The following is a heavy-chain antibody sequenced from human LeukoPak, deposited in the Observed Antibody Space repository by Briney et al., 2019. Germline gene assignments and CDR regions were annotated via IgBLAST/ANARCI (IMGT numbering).Heavy chain of an antibody. CDR3: ARGPYYFDSSGNFDY. J-gene: IGHJ4*02. V-gene: IGHV4-61*02. D-gene: IGHD3-22*01. CDR2: IYTSGST. CDR1: GGSISSSPYY. Sequence: SETLSLTCTVSGGSISSSPYYWGWIRQPAGKGLEWIGRIYTSGSTNYNPSLKSRVTMSIDTSKNQFSLKLSSVTAADTAVYYCARGPYYFDSSGNFDYWGQGTLVTVSS.